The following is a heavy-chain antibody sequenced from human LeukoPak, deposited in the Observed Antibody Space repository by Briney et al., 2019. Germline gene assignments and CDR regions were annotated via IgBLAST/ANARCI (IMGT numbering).Heavy chain of an antibody. D-gene: IGHD3-22*01. CDR3: VRDLSSGWAY. V-gene: IGHV3-7*01. Sequence: PGGSLRLSCVASGFSISNYWMGWARQAPGKGLEWVANVMKDGIDKYYVTSVRGRFSVSRDNGKNPLSLQMNSLTVDDTARYYCVRDLSSGWAYWGQGTVVTVSS. J-gene: IGHJ4*01. CDR1: GFSISNYW. CDR2: VMKDGIDK.